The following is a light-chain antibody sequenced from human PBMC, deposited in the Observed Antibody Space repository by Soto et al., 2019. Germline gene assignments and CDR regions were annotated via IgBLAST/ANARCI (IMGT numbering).Light chain of an antibody. CDR2: AAS. CDR1: QSVSSK. V-gene: IGKV3-15*01. CDR3: QQYNNWPWT. J-gene: IGKJ1*01. Sequence: EIVMTQSPATLSVSPGERATLSCRASQSVSSKLAWYQQKAGQPPRLLIYAASTRATGIPVRFSGSGSGTEFTLTISSLQSEDFAVYYCQQYNNWPWTFGQGTKVEIK.